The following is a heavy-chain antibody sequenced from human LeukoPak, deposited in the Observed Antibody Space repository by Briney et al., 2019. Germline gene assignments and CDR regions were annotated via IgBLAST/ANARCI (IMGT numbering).Heavy chain of an antibody. V-gene: IGHV1-3*01. Sequence: ASVKVSCKASGYTFTAYAVYWVRHVPGQRLEWMGWINAGNGYTKYSQKFQGRVTITRDTSASTTYMELSSLRSEDTAVYYCASARIAVAGPFDYWGQGTLVTVSS. CDR2: INAGNGYT. CDR1: GYTFTAYA. J-gene: IGHJ4*02. D-gene: IGHD6-19*01. CDR3: ASARIAVAGPFDY.